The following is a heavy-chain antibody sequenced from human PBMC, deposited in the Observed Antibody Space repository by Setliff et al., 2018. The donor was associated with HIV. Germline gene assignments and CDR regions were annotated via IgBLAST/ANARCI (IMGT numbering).Heavy chain of an antibody. J-gene: IGHJ4*02. V-gene: IGHV3-30*03. D-gene: IGHD3-22*01. CDR1: GFSLRTYG. CDR2: ISQDASKD. CDR3: AGSRGYFVKAD. Sequence: PGGSLRLSCATSGFSLRTYGLHWVRQAPGKGLEWVAVISQDASKDYYADSVKGRFTISKDNSKNTVFLQMNNLRVEDTAVYYCAGSRGYFVKADWGQGTLVTVSS.